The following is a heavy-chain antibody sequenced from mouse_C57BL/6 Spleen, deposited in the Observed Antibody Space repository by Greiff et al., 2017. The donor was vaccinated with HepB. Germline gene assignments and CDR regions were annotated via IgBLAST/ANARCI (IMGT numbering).Heavy chain of an antibody. CDR2: ISSGGSYT. J-gene: IGHJ1*03. D-gene: IGHD1-1*01. CDR1: GFTFSSYG. CDR3: ARHGDYYYGSSPHWYFDV. Sequence: EVQLVESGGDLVKPGGSLKLSCAASGFTFSSYGMSWVRQTPDKRLEWVATISSGGSYTYYPDSVKGRFTISRDNAKNTLYLQMSSLKSEDTAIYYCARHGDYYYGSSPHWYFDVWGTGTTVTVSS. V-gene: IGHV5-6*01.